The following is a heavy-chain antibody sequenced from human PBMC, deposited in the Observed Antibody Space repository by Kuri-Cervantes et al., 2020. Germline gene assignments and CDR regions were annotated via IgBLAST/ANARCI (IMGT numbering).Heavy chain of an antibody. CDR3: VRVRAVAGVTAWAYYFDY. V-gene: IGHV3-33*08. CDR2: IWYDGSNK. Sequence: GGSLRLSCAASGFTFSSYAMSWVRQAPGKGLEWVAVIWYDGSNKYYADSVKGRFTISRDNSKNTLYLQMNSLRAEDTAVYYCVRVRAVAGVTAWAYYFDYWGQGTLVTVSS. CDR1: GFTFSSYA. D-gene: IGHD6-19*01. J-gene: IGHJ4*02.